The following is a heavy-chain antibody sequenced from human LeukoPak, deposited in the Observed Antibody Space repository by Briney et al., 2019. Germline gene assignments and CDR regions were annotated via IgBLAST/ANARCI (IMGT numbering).Heavy chain of an antibody. CDR1: GYTLTELS. Sequence: ASVKVSCKVSGYTLTELSMHWVRQAPGQGLEWMGWINPNSGGTNYAQKFQGRVTMTRDTSISTAYMELSRLRSDDTAVYYCARGPGDTAMVTGDDYWGQGTLVTVSS. CDR2: INPNSGGT. D-gene: IGHD5-18*01. CDR3: ARGPGDTAMVTGDDY. V-gene: IGHV1-2*02. J-gene: IGHJ4*02.